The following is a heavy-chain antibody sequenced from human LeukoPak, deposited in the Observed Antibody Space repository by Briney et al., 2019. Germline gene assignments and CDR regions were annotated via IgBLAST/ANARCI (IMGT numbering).Heavy chain of an antibody. Sequence: PGGSLRLSCAASGFTFSSYWMSWVRQAPGKGLEWVANIKQDGSEKYYVDSVKGRFTISRDNSRSTVFLQMDSLRAEDTALYYCAKGGSWTGTTYWGQGTLVTVSS. D-gene: IGHD1-1*01. CDR3: AKGGSWTGTTY. V-gene: IGHV3-7*03. CDR2: IKQDGSEK. CDR1: GFTFSSYW. J-gene: IGHJ4*02.